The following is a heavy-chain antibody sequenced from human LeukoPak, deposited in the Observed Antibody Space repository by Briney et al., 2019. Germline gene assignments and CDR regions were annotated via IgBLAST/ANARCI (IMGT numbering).Heavy chain of an antibody. CDR3: ARQAGGISATGTRPFDY. CDR2: IYYSGST. CDR1: AASISNYY. V-gene: IGHV4-39*01. D-gene: IGHD6-13*01. J-gene: IGHJ4*02. Sequence: SETLSLTCAVSAASISNYYWSWIRQPPGKGLEWIGSIYYSGSTYYNPSLKSRVTMSVDTSKNQFSLKLSSVTAADTAVYYCARQAGGISATGTRPFDYWGQGTLVTVSS.